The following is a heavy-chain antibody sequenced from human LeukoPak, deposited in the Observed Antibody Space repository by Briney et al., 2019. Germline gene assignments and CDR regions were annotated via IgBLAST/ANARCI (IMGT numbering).Heavy chain of an antibody. CDR3: ARDKWELHY. CDR2: ISYDGSNK. CDR1: GFTFSSYA. V-gene: IGHV3-30-3*01. D-gene: IGHD1-26*01. Sequence: PGGSLRLSCAASGFTFSSYAMHWVRQAPGKGLEWVAVISYDGSNKYYADSVKGRFTISRDNAKNSLYLQMNSLRAEDTAVYYCARDKWELHYWGQGTLVTVSS. J-gene: IGHJ4*02.